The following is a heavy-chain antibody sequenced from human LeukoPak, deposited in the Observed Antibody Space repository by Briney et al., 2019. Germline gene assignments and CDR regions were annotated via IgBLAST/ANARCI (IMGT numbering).Heavy chain of an antibody. D-gene: IGHD3-9*01. CDR1: GYTFTGYY. CDR2: INPNSGGT. CDR3: ATDGPYYDILTGYRYNWFDP. Sequence: ASVKVSCKASGYTFTGYYMHWVRQAPGQGLEWMGWINPNSGGTNYAQKFQGRVTMTEDTSTDTAYMELSSLRSEDTAVYYCATDGPYYDILTGYRYNWFDPWGQGTLVTVSS. V-gene: IGHV1-2*02. J-gene: IGHJ5*02.